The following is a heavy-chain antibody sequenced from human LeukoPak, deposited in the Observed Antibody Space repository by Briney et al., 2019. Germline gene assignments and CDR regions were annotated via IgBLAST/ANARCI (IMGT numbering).Heavy chain of an antibody. CDR2: ISAYNGNT. CDR3: ARNIETTIFGVVIRRDWFDP. D-gene: IGHD3-3*01. V-gene: IGHV1-18*01. CDR1: GYTFTSYG. J-gene: IGHJ5*02. Sequence: ASVKVSCKASGYTFTSYGIGWVRQAPGQGLEWMGWISAYNGNTNYAQKLQGRVTMTTDTSTSTAYMELRSLRSDDTAVYYCARNIETTIFGVVIRRDWFDPWGQGTLVTVSS.